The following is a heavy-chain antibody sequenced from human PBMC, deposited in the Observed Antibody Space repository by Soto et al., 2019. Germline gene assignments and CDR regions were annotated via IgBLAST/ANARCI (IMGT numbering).Heavy chain of an antibody. Sequence: SVKVSCKASGGTFSSYAISWVRQAPGQGLEWMGGIIPIFGTANYAQKFQGRVTITADESTSTAYMELSSLRSEDTAVYYWARDLPIAARLDAFDIWGQGTMVTVSS. CDR3: ARDLPIAARLDAFDI. V-gene: IGHV1-69*13. CDR1: GGTFSSYA. CDR2: IIPIFGTA. J-gene: IGHJ3*02. D-gene: IGHD6-6*01.